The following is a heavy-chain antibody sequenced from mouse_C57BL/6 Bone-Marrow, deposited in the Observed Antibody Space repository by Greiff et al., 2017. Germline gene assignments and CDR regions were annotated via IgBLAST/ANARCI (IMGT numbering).Heavy chain of an antibody. CDR2: IYPGSGNT. J-gene: IGHJ3*01. V-gene: IGHV1-76*01. D-gene: IGHD4-1*01. Sequence: QVQLKESGAELVRPGASVKLSCKASGYTFTDYYINWVKQRPGQGLEWIARIYPGSGNTYYNEKFKGKATLTAEKSSSTAYMQLSSLTSEDSAVYFCARQDWDRFAYWGQGTLVTVSA. CDR1: GYTFTDYY. CDR3: ARQDWDRFAY.